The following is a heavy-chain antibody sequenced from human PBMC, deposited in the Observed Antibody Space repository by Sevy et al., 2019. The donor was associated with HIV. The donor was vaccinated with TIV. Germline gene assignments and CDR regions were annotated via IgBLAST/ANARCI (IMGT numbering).Heavy chain of an antibody. CDR1: GGTFSSYA. CDR3: ARDAHRYRDYGVY. D-gene: IGHD4-17*01. V-gene: IGHV1-69*13. Sequence: ASVKVSCKASGGTFSSYAISWVRQAPGQGLEWMGRIIPIFGTANYAQKFQGRVTITADESTSTAYMELSSLRSEDTAVYYCARDAHRYRDYGVYWGQGTLVTVSS. J-gene: IGHJ4*02. CDR2: IIPIFGTA.